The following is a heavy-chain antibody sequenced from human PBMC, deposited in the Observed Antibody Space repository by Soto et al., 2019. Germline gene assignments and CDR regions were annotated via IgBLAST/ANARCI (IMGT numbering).Heavy chain of an antibody. Sequence: QITLQESGPTLVKPTQTLTLTCTFSGFSLTTSAVAVGWIRQPPGKALECLAIVYGSDDKFYSPSLRSRLTILTDNSKNQVILTLTDMDPVDTATYFCVRRNDPYYFDYWGQGTLVSVSS. J-gene: IGHJ4*02. D-gene: IGHD1-1*01. V-gene: IGHV2-5*01. CDR3: VRRNDPYYFDY. CDR1: GFSLTTSAVA. CDR2: VYGSDDK.